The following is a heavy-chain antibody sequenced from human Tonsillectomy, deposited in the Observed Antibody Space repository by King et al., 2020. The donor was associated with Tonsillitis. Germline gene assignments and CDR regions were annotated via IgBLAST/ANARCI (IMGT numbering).Heavy chain of an antibody. CDR2: ISSSSSYI. Sequence: VQLVESGGGLVKPGGSLRLSCAASGFTFSSYSMNWVRQAPGKGLEWVSSISSSSSYIYYADSVKGRFTISIDNAKISLYLQMNSLRAEDTAVYYCARGLQLWYYFDYWGQGTLVTVSS. CDR3: ARGLQLWYYFDY. D-gene: IGHD5-18*01. J-gene: IGHJ4*02. CDR1: GFTFSSYS. V-gene: IGHV3-21*01.